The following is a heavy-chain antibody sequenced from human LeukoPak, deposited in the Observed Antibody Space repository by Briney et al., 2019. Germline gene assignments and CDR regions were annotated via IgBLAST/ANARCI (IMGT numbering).Heavy chain of an antibody. CDR1: GFAFSSYA. Sequence: GGSLRLSCAASGFAFSSYAMSWVRQAPGKGLEWVSSISNSGSSTFHADSVKGRFTISRDYSKNTVYLQMNSLRAEDTAVYYCAKRGGNFDSGNFDYWGQGTLVTVSS. V-gene: IGHV3-23*01. CDR3: AKRGGNFDSGNFDY. D-gene: IGHD3-10*01. CDR2: ISNSGSST. J-gene: IGHJ4*02.